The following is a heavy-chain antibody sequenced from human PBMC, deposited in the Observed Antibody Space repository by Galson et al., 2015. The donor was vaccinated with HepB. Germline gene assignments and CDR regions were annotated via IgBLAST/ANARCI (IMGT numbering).Heavy chain of an antibody. CDR2: INHSGIT. CDR1: GGSFSGYY. Sequence: LSLTCVVYGGSFSGYYWSWIRQPPGKGLEWIGEINHSGITTYNPSLKSRVTISVDTSKNQFSLKLSSVTAADTAVYYCARGGIVVVPAAMSYYYYGMDVWGQGTTVTVSS. D-gene: IGHD2-2*01. V-gene: IGHV4-34*01. J-gene: IGHJ6*02. CDR3: ARGGIVVVPAAMSYYYYGMDV.